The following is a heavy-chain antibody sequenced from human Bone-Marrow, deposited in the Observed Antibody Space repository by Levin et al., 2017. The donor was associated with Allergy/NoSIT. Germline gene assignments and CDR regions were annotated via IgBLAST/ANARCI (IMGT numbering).Heavy chain of an antibody. J-gene: IGHJ5*02. D-gene: IGHD1-26*01. CDR1: GFSLSTSGVG. Sequence: SGPTLVKPPQTLTLTCTFSGFSLSTSGVGVDWIRQSPGKALEWLALIYWDDDKRYSPSLKSRLTITKDTSKNQVVLTMTNMDPLDTATYYCAHRSGSHVPTKNWLGPWGQGIRVTVSS. CDR3: AHRSGSHVPTKNWLGP. CDR2: IYWDDDK. V-gene: IGHV2-5*02.